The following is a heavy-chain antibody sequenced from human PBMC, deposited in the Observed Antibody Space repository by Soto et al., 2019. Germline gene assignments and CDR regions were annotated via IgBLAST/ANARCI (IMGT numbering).Heavy chain of an antibody. Sequence: ASVKVSCKASGYTFKSYAMHWVRQAPGQRLEWMGWINAGNGNTKYSQKFQGRVTITRDTSATTAYMELSSLRSEDTAVYYCARSVEVQGVFTFDYWGQGTLVTVSS. CDR1: GYTFKSYA. V-gene: IGHV1-3*01. CDR3: ARSVEVQGVFTFDY. D-gene: IGHD3-16*01. J-gene: IGHJ4*02. CDR2: INAGNGNT.